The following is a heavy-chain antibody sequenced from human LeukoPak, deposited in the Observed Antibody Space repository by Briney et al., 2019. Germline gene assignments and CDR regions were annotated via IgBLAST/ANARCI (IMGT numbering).Heavy chain of an antibody. CDR2: FDPEVGET. J-gene: IGHJ4*02. V-gene: IGHV1-24*01. D-gene: IGHD3-3*01. CDR3: AVGLWSGYYHFDY. CDR1: GYTLTELS. Sequence: EASVKVSCKVSGYTLTELSMHWVRQAPGKGLEWMGGFDPEVGETIYAQKFQGRVTMTEDTSTDTAYMELSSLRSEDTAVYYCAVGLWSGYYHFDYWGQGTLVTVSS.